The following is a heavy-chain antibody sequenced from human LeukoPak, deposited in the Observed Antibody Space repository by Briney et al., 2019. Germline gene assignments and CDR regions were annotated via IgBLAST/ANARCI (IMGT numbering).Heavy chain of an antibody. D-gene: IGHD3-3*01. J-gene: IGHJ4*02. CDR3: QSRFLEWLLDY. CDR1: GGSISSNNYY. V-gene: IGHV4-39*01. CDR2: IYYGGYT. Sequence: SETLSLTCTVSGGSISSNNYYWGWIRQPPGKGLEWIGRIYYGGYTYYNPSLKSRVTISVDTSKNQFSLKLSSVTAADTAIYYCQSRFLEWLLDYWGQGTLVTVSS.